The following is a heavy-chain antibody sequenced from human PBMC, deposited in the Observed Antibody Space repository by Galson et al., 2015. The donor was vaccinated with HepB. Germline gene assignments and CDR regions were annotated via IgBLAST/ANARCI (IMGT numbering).Heavy chain of an antibody. D-gene: IGHD6-13*01. J-gene: IGHJ3*02. V-gene: IGHV3-13*01. CDR1: GFTFSSYD. CDR2: IGTAGDT. Sequence: SLRLSCAASGFTFSSYDMHWVRQATGRGLEWVSAIGTAGDTYYPGSVKGRFTISRENAKNSLYLQMNSLRAGDTAVYYCARGWGYSSSRYGAFDIWGQGTMVTVSS. CDR3: ARGWGYSSSRYGAFDI.